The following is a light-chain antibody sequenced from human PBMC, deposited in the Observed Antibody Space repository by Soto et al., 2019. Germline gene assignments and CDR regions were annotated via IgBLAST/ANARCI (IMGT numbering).Light chain of an antibody. V-gene: IGLV2-23*01. CDR2: EGS. CDR1: SSDVGSYNL. J-gene: IGLJ2*01. Sequence: QSALTQPASVSGSPGQSITISCTGTSSDVGSYNLVSWYQQHPGKAPKLMIYEGSKRPSGVSNRFSGSKSGNTASLTISGLQAEDEADHYCCSSRGFGGGTQLTVL. CDR3: CSSRG.